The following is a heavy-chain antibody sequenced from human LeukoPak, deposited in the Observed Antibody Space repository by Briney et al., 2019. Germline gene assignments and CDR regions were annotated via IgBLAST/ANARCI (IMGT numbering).Heavy chain of an antibody. CDR3: ARHPSYYGSGSYFEYFQH. CDR1: GLTFSSYW. Sequence: GGSLRLSCAASGLTFSSYWMSWVRQVPGKGLEWVASIKEDGSEKYHVDSVKGRFTISRDNAKNSLYLQMNSLRAEDTAVYYRARHPSYYGSGSYFEYFQHWGQGTLVTVSS. J-gene: IGHJ1*01. D-gene: IGHD3-10*01. CDR2: IKEDGSEK. V-gene: IGHV3-7*01.